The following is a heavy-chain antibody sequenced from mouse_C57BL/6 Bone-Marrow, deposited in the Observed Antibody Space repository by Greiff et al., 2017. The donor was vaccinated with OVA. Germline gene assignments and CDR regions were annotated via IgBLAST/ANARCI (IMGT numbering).Heavy chain of an antibody. Sequence: VMLVESGAELVRPGASVKLSCKASGYTFTDYYINWVKQRPGQGLEWIARIYPGSGNTYYNEKFKGKATLTAEKSSSTAYMQLSSLTSEDSAVYFCARGGGPDYWGQGTTLTVSS. CDR1: GYTFTDYY. CDR3: ARGGGPDY. CDR2: IYPGSGNT. J-gene: IGHJ2*01. V-gene: IGHV1-76*01.